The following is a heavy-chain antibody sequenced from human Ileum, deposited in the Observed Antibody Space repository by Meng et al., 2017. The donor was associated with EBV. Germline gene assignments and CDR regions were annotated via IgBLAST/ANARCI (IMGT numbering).Heavy chain of an antibody. CDR2: IRSKSAGGTT. Sequence: VQLVGSGGGLVGPGWSLRRSCAASGFTFSKVWMNWVRQTPGKGLEWVGRIRSKSAGGTTDYAAPVKGRFTISRDDSEDTLYLQMNSLKTEDTAVYYCTTWGGNWGQGTLVTVSS. CDR3: TTWGGN. D-gene: IGHD3-16*01. J-gene: IGHJ1*01. CDR1: GFTFSKVW. V-gene: IGHV3-15*01.